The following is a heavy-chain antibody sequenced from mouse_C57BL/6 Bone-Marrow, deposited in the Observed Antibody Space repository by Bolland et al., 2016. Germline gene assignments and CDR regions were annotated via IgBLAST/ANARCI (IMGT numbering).Heavy chain of an antibody. CDR2: GST. CDR3: ASGGGLRRAMDY. Sequence: GSTNYNSALKSRLSISKDNSKSQVFLKMNSLQTDDTAMYYCASGGGLRRAMDYWGQGTLV. V-gene: IGHV2-6*01. J-gene: IGHJ3*01. D-gene: IGHD2-4*01.